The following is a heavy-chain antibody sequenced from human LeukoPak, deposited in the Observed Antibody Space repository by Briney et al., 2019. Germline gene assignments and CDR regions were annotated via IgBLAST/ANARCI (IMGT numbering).Heavy chain of an antibody. V-gene: IGHV3-23*01. CDR1: GFTFNYDA. CDR3: AKDDKGDFYFDY. D-gene: IGHD3-16*01. Sequence: GGSLRLSCAASGFTFNYDAISWVRQAPGKGLEWVSSVRGSGGSTYYSDSVRGRFTISRDISKNTVYLQMSSLRAEDTAMYYCAKDDKGDFYFDYWGQGTLVTVSS. CDR2: VRGSGGST. J-gene: IGHJ4*02.